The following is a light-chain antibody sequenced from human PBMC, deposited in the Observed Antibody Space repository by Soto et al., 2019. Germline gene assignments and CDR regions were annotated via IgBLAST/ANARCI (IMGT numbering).Light chain of an antibody. Sequence: DIQMTQSPSTLSASVGDRVTITCRASQSVTKWVAWYQQRPGQAPKVLIWDASSLQRGVPSRFSGSGYGTEFTLATSSLQPDDFAPYYYQHYNGHATWSFGQGTMVDIK. CDR3: QHYNGHATWS. J-gene: IGKJ1*01. V-gene: IGKV1-5*01. CDR1: QSVTKW. CDR2: DAS.